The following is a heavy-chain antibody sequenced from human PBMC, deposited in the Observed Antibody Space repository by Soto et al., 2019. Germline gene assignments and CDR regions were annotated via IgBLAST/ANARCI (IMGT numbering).Heavy chain of an antibody. V-gene: IGHV4-34*01. CDR1: GGSFSGYY. J-gene: IGHJ4*02. Sequence: SETLSLTCAVYGGSFSGYYWSWIRQPPGKGLEWIGEINHSGSTNYNPSLKSRVTISVDTSKNQFSLKLSSVTAADTAVYYCARGKRDWYYDGGRDYWGQGTLVTVSS. CDR3: ARGKRDWYYDGGRDY. D-gene: IGHD1-7*01. CDR2: INHSGST.